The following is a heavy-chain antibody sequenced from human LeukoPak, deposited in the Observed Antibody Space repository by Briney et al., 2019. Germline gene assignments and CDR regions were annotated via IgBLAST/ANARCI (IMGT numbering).Heavy chain of an antibody. CDR2: ISSSGSTI. V-gene: IGHV3-11*01. Sequence: PGGSLRLSCAASGFTFSDYYMSWICQAPGKGLEWVSYISSSGSTIYYADSVKGRFTISRDNAKNSLYLQMNSLRAEDTAVYYCARVRSSSWYAAVDFWFDPWGQGTLVTVSS. CDR1: GFTFSDYY. J-gene: IGHJ5*02. CDR3: ARVRSSSWYAAVDFWFDP. D-gene: IGHD6-13*01.